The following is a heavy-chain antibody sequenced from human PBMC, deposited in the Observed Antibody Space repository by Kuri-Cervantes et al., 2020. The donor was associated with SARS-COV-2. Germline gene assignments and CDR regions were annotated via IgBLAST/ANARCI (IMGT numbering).Heavy chain of an antibody. CDR2: INHSGST. CDR1: GGYFSGYY. V-gene: IGHV4-34*01. D-gene: IGHD1-26*01. J-gene: IGHJ3*01. Sequence: SRTLSLTCAVHGGYFSGYYWSWIRQPPGQGLEWIGEINHSGSTNYNPSLKGRSAISVDTSNNKFSLKLKFVTAADTAVYSCARWPPGSYRPHDAFDVWGQGTMVTVSS. CDR3: ARWPPGSYRPHDAFDV.